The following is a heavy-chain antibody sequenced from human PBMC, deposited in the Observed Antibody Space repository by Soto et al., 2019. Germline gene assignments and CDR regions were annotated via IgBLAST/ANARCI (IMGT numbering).Heavy chain of an antibody. CDR2: ISGSGGST. CDR1: GFSFSNDW. CDR3: ARGRGSGSPDY. J-gene: IGHJ4*02. Sequence: GGSLRLSCAGSGFSFSNDWMDWVRQAPGKGLEWVSAISGSGGSTYYADSVKGRFTISRDNAKNTLYLQMNSLRAEDTAVYYCARGRGSGSPDYWGQGTLVTVSS. D-gene: IGHD3-22*01. V-gene: IGHV3-23*01.